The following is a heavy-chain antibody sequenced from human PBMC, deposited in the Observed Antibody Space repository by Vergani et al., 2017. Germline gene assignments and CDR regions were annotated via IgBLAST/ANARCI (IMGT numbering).Heavy chain of an antibody. Sequence: QVQLQESGPGLVKPSETLSLTCTVSCGSISSGGYSWSWIRQPPGKGLEWIGYIYHSGSTYYNPSLKSRVTISVDRSKNQFSLKLSSVTAADTAVYYCARGKLTTVTTPFDYWGQGTLVTVSS. CDR2: IYHSGST. J-gene: IGHJ4*02. CDR1: CGSISSGGYS. D-gene: IGHD4-17*01. V-gene: IGHV4-30-2*01. CDR3: ARGKLTTVTTPFDY.